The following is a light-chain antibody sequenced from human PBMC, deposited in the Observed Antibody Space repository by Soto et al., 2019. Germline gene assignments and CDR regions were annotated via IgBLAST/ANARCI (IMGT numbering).Light chain of an antibody. J-gene: IGKJ3*01. CDR1: QSINTY. CDR3: QQTYNTLGA. V-gene: IGKV1-39*01. CDR2: GAS. Sequence: DVQVTQSPSSVSASVGDRVTITCRASQSINTYLSWYQQKPGKAPKVLIYGASNLQSGVPSRFSGSGSGTDFTLTISSLQPEDFATYYCQQTYNTLGAFGPGTKVVIK.